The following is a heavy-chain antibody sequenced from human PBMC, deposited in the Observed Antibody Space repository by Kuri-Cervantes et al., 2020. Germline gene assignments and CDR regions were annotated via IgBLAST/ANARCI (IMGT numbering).Heavy chain of an antibody. J-gene: IGHJ6*02. V-gene: IGHV3-7*01. CDR3: ARDPWLLLPYGMDV. CDR1: GFIFNNYW. CDR2: IKKDGSGK. Sequence: GGSLRLSCAASGFIFNNYWMSWVRQAPGKGLEWVANIKKDGSGKYYVDSVKGRFTISRDNAKMSVDLQMNSLRVEDTAVYYCARDPWLLLPYGMDVWGQGTTVTVSS. D-gene: IGHD3-22*01.